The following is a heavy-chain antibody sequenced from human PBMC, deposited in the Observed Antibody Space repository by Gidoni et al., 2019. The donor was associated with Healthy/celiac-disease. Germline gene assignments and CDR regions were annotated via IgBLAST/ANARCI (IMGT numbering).Heavy chain of an antibody. CDR2: MNPNSGNT. V-gene: IGHV1-8*01. J-gene: IGHJ3*02. Sequence: QVQLVQSGAEVKKPGASVKVSCKASGYTFTRYDINWVRQATGQGLEWMGWMNPNSGNTGYAQKFQGRVTMTRNTSISTAYMELSSLRSEDTAVYYCARLSTLGYYDSSGHPAFDIWGQGTMVTVSS. CDR1: GYTFTRYD. D-gene: IGHD3-22*01. CDR3: ARLSTLGYYDSSGHPAFDI.